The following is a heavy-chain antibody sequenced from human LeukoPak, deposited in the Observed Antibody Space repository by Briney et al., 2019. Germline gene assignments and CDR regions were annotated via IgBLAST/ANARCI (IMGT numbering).Heavy chain of an antibody. CDR2: INHSGST. V-gene: IGHV4-34*01. Sequence: LRLSCAASGFTFSSYEMNWVRQPPGKGLEWIGEINHSGSTYYNPSLKSRVTISVDTSKNQFSLKLSSVTAADTAVYYCARSSWLSYYYDSSGYPDAFDIWGQGTMVTVSS. J-gene: IGHJ3*02. D-gene: IGHD3-22*01. CDR3: ARSSWLSYYYDSSGYPDAFDI. CDR1: GFTFSSYE.